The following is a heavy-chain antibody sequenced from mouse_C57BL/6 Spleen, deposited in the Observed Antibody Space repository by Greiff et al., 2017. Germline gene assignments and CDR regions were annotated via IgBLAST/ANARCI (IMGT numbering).Heavy chain of an antibody. CDR1: GYTFTSYW. Sequence: VQLQESGAELVKPGASVKMSCKASGYTFTSYWITWVKQRPGQGLEWIGDIYPGSGSTNYNEKFKSKATLTVDTSSSTAYMQLSSLTSEDSAVYYCAREEGITTRGCAYWGQGTLVTVSA. J-gene: IGHJ3*01. CDR2: IYPGSGST. D-gene: IGHD1-1*01. CDR3: AREEGITTRGCAY. V-gene: IGHV1-55*01.